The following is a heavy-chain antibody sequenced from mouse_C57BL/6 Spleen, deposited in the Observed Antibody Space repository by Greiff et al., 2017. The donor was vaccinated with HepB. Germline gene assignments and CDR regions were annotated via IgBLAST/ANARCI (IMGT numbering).Heavy chain of an antibody. CDR3: ARETGMDYAMDY. Sequence: EVHLVESGGGLVKPGGSLKLSCAASGFTFSDYGMHWVRQAPEKGLEWVAYISSGSSTIYYADTVKGRFTISRDNAKNTLFLQMTSLRSEDTAMYYCARETGMDYAMDYWGQGTSVTVSS. V-gene: IGHV5-17*01. D-gene: IGHD4-1*01. CDR2: ISSGSSTI. J-gene: IGHJ4*01. CDR1: GFTFSDYG.